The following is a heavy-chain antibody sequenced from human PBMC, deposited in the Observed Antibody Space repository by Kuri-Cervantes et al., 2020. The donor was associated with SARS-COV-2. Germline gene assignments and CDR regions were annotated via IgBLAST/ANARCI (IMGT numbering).Heavy chain of an antibody. D-gene: IGHD6-13*01. CDR2: INPNSGET. J-gene: IGHJ5*02. V-gene: IGHV1-2*02. CDR1: GYTFSGYF. Sequence: ASVKVSCKASGYTFSGYFMHWVRQAPGQGLEWMGWINPNSGETYYAQKFQGRVTMTRDTAITTGYMEISRLTSDDTAVYYCARDIQQQLVWCLDYWFDPWGQGTLVTVSS. CDR3: ARDIQQQLVWCLDYWFDP.